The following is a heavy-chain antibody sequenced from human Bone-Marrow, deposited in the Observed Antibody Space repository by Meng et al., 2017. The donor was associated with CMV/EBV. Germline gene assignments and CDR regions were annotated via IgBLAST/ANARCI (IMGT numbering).Heavy chain of an antibody. CDR2: FYRGGST. CDR1: GFTVSSNY. D-gene: IGHD1-20*01. J-gene: IGHJ6*02. CDR3: AKVGGITGMSVLDV. V-gene: IGHV3-53*01. Sequence: GGSLRLSCAASGFTVSSNYTSWVRQAPGKGLEWVSVFYRGGSTYYADSVKGRFTISRVNSRNTLYLQMNSLRAEDTAVYYCAKVGGITGMSVLDVWGQGTTVTVSS.